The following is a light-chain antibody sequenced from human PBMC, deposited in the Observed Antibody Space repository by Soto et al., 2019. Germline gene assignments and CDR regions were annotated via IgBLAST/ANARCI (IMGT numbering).Light chain of an antibody. Sequence: QSVLTQPASVSGSPGQSITISCTGTSSDVGGYNYVSWYQQHPGKAPRLIIYEGSKRPSGISHRFSGSKSDNTASLTISGLRAEDEAHYHCCSYAGSRTFVFGGGTKLTVL. CDR1: SSDVGGYNY. CDR2: EGS. J-gene: IGLJ2*01. V-gene: IGLV2-23*01. CDR3: CSYAGSRTFV.